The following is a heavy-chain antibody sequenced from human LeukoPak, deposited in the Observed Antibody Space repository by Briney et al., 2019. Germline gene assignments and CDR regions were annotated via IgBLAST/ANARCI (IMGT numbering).Heavy chain of an antibody. CDR2: MNPNSGNT. CDR3: ARSRKKYYDFWSGYYRAGRYYYYYMDV. D-gene: IGHD3-3*01. J-gene: IGHJ6*03. V-gene: IGHV1-8*02. Sequence: GASLKVSSKASGGTLTNYGISWVRQATGQGLEWMGWMNPNSGNTGYAQKFQWRVTMTRNTSISTAYMELSSLRSEDTDVYYCARSRKKYYDFWSGYYRAGRYYYYYMDVWGKGTTVTVSS. CDR1: GGTLTNYG.